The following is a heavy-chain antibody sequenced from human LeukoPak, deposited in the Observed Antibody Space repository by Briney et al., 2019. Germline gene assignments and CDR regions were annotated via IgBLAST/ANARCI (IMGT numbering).Heavy chain of an antibody. Sequence: GGSLRLSCAASGFTFSSYAMSWVRQAPGKGLERVSAISGSGGSTYYADSVKGRFTISRDNSKNTLYLQMNGLRAEDTAVYYCAKDMSSWYYFDYWGQGTLVTVSS. CDR1: GFTFSSYA. V-gene: IGHV3-23*01. J-gene: IGHJ4*02. CDR3: AKDMSSWYYFDY. D-gene: IGHD6-13*01. CDR2: ISGSGGST.